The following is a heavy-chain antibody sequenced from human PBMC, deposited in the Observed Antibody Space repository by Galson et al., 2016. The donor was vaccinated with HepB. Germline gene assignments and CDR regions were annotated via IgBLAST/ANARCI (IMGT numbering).Heavy chain of an antibody. CDR2: ILDNGNNK. J-gene: IGHJ4*02. CDR3: ARDSGDPGPFDY. Sequence: SLRLSCAASGFTFSNFAMSWVRQAPGKGLEWVADILDNGNNKYYADSVKGRFSISRDNSKSTVYLRLNSLRAEDTAVYYCARDSGDPGPFDYWGRGTLVTVSS. D-gene: IGHD4-17*01. CDR1: GFTFSNFA. V-gene: IGHV3-30*03.